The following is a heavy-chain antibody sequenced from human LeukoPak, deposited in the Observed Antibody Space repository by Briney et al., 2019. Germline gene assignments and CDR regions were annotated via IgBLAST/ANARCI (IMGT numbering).Heavy chain of an antibody. D-gene: IGHD6-19*01. CDR2: ISTSSSYI. CDR3: ATKRWLAPPPDS. Sequence: GGSLRLSCAASGFNLRAYTMNWVRQAPGKGLEWVSSISTSSSYIYYADSVKGRFTVSRDNADNTMFLQMNSVRDEDTAVYYCATKRWLAPPPDSWGQGTPVTVSS. V-gene: IGHV3-21*06. CDR1: GFNLRAYT. J-gene: IGHJ4*02.